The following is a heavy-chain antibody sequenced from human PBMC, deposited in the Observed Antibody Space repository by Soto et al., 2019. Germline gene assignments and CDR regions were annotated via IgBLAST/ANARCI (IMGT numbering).Heavy chain of an antibody. CDR1: AGSMSSYY. D-gene: IGHD3-22*01. CDR3: ARVGLNYYDSSGYYRHQAGYGMDV. CDR2: IYTSGST. J-gene: IGHJ6*02. V-gene: IGHV4-4*07. Sequence: ETLSRTCTVSAGSMSSYYWRWIRQPAAKGLGGNGLIYTSGSTNYNPSLKSRVSMSVDTSKKQFSLKLSSVTSADTAVYYCARVGLNYYDSSGYYRHQAGYGMDVWGQGTTVTVCS.